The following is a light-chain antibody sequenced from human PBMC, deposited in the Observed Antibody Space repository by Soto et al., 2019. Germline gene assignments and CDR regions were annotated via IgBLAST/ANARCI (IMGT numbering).Light chain of an antibody. CDR1: QSVNIN. CDR3: QQYDNWPPGT. Sequence: EVVMTQSPATLSVSPGERASLSCRASQSVNINLAWYQQKPGQAPRLLIYGASTRATGIPARFSGSGSGTEFTLTISSLQSVDFAFYYCQQYDNWPPGTFGQGTKVEIK. J-gene: IGKJ1*01. V-gene: IGKV3-15*01. CDR2: GAS.